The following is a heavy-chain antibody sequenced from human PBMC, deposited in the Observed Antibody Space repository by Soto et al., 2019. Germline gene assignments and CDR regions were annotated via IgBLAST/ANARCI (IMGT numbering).Heavy chain of an antibody. CDR2: IYYRGST. CDR3: ARHFNEGYISSWPHLYYYYRMDV. D-gene: IGHD6-13*01. CDR1: GGSISSSSYY. J-gene: IGHJ6*02. V-gene: IGHV4-39*01. Sequence: SETLSLTCTVSGGSISSSSYYWGSIRQTPGKGLEWTGSIYYRGSTYYNPSLKSRVTISVDTSKNQFSLKLSSVTAADTAVYYCARHFNEGYISSWPHLYYYYRMDVWGQGTTVT.